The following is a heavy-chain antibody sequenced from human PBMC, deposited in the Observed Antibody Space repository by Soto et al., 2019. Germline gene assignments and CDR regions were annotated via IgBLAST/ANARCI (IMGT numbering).Heavy chain of an antibody. V-gene: IGHV1-18*01. CDR3: ARVGGMVVPAAIKWTDY. CDR1: GYTFTSYG. D-gene: IGHD2-2*01. Sequence: QVQLVQSGAEVKKPGASVKVSCKASGYTFTSYGISWVRQAPGQGLEWMGWISAYNGNTNYAQKLQGRVTMTTDTSTSTAYVEVRSLRSDDTAVYYCARVGGMVVPAAIKWTDYWGQGTLVTVSS. J-gene: IGHJ4*02. CDR2: ISAYNGNT.